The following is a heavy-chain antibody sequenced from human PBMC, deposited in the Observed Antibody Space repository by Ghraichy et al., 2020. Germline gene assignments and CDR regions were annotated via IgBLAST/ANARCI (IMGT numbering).Heavy chain of an antibody. J-gene: IGHJ4*02. CDR1: GGSITNGDSY. Sequence: TLSLTCTVSGGSITNGDSYWTWIRQPPGKGLEWIGYISYSGNTYYNPSLKSRLTISLDTSKNQFSLKLNSVTAADTAVYYCARYYCSSAYCPSHDYWGQGTLVTVSS. CDR3: ARYYCSSAYCPSHDY. V-gene: IGHV4-30-4*01. D-gene: IGHD2-2*01. CDR2: ISYSGNT.